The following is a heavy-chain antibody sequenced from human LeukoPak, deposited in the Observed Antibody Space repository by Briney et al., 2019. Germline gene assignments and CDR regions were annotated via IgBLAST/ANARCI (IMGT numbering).Heavy chain of an antibody. J-gene: IGHJ4*02. CDR2: ISGSGSNT. V-gene: IGHV3-23*01. D-gene: IGHD3-10*02. CDR1: GFSFSTCD. Sequence: GGSLRLSCAASGFSFSTCDMNWGRQAPGKGLEWGSAISGSGSNTYYADSVKGRFTISRDNSKNTLYLQMNSLGAEDTALYYCAKDVRGYNRPFDYWGQGTLVTVSS. CDR3: AKDVRGYNRPFDY.